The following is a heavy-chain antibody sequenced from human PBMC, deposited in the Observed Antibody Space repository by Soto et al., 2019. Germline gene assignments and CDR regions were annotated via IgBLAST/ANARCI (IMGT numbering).Heavy chain of an antibody. D-gene: IGHD6-13*01. V-gene: IGHV1-8*01. Sequence: ASVKVSCKASGYTFTSYDINWVRQATGQGLEWMGWMNPNSGNTGYAQKFQGRVTMTRNTSMSTAYMELSSLRSEDTAVYYCARGAGSWYSGYYYYYYGMDVWGQGTTVTVSS. CDR3: ARGAGSWYSGYYYYYYGMDV. CDR2: MNPNSGNT. J-gene: IGHJ6*02. CDR1: GYTFTSYD.